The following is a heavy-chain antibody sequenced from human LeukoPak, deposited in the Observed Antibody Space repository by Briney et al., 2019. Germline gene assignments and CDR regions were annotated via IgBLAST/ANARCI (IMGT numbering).Heavy chain of an antibody. CDR2: IYYSGST. D-gene: IGHD5-18*01. J-gene: IGHJ5*02. CDR3: AREVFSYGYPVSEERWFDP. V-gene: IGHV4-31*03. Sequence: SETLSLTCTVSGGSISSGGYNWSWIRQHPGKGLEWIGYIYYSGSTYYNPSLKSRVTISVDTSKNQFSLKLSSVTAADTAVYYCAREVFSYGYPVSEERWFDPWGQGTLVTVSS. CDR1: GGSISSGGYN.